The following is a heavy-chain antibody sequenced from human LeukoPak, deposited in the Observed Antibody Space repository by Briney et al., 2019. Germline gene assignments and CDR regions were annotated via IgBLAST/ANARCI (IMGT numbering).Heavy chain of an antibody. J-gene: IGHJ4*02. Sequence: GGSLRLSCVASGFTFSRYWMHWVRQAPGKGLVWVSRINTDGRTITYADSVKGRFTISRDNAKNTLYLQMNSLRAEDTAVYYCARMNYISSGWGAPFDYWGQGTLVTVSS. CDR2: INTDGRTI. CDR3: ARMNYISSGWGAPFDY. CDR1: GFTFSRYW. D-gene: IGHD1-7*01. V-gene: IGHV3-74*01.